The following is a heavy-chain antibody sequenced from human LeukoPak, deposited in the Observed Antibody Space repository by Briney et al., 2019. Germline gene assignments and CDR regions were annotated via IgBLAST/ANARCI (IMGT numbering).Heavy chain of an antibody. D-gene: IGHD6-6*01. CDR2: ISSGSTYM. CDR3: GRVGGRSKAAKGDAFDI. V-gene: IGHV3-21*01. Sequence: GGSLRLSCAASGFTFSSYSMNWVRQAPGKGLEWVSTISSGSTYMYYADSVKGRFTISRDNAQNSMYLQMNSLRAEDTAVYYCGRVGGRSKAAKGDAFDIWGQGTMVTVSS. CDR1: GFTFSSYS. J-gene: IGHJ3*02.